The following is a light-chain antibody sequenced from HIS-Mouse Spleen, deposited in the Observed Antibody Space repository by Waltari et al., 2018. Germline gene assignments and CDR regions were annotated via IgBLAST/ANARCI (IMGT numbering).Light chain of an antibody. CDR1: ALPKKY. CDR3: YSTDSSGNHRV. CDR2: EDS. V-gene: IGLV3-10*01. Sequence: SYELTQPPSVSVSPGQTARITCSGDALPKKYAYWYQQKSGQAPVLVIYEDSKRPSGIPERVSGSSSGTMATLTISGAQVEDEADYYWYSTDSSGNHRVFGGGTKLTVL. J-gene: IGLJ2*01.